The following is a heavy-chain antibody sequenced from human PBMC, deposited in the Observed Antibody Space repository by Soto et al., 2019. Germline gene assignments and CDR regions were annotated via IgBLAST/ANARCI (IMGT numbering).Heavy chain of an antibody. Sequence: NPSETLSLTCTVSVGSISSSSYYWGWILQTPGKGLEWIGSIYYSGTTNYDPSLKSRVSISVDTSKNQFSLRLSSVTAVDTAIYYCARLRGYCSGGSCYHFDCWGQGTLVTVSS. J-gene: IGHJ4*02. CDR1: VGSISSSSYY. D-gene: IGHD2-15*01. CDR3: ARLRGYCSGGSCYHFDC. V-gene: IGHV4-39*01. CDR2: IYYSGTT.